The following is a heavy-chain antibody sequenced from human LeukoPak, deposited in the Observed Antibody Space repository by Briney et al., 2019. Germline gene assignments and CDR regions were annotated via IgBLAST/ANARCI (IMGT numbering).Heavy chain of an antibody. V-gene: IGHV3-30*02. J-gene: IGHJ4*02. Sequence: GGSLRLSCAASGFTFSSYGMHWVRQAPGTGLEWVAFIRSDGSNKNYADSVKGRFTISRDNSKNTLYLQMNSLRAEDTAVYYCARSKTTDYWGQGTLVTVSS. CDR3: ARSKTTDY. CDR2: IRSDGSNK. D-gene: IGHD4-17*01. CDR1: GFTFSSYG.